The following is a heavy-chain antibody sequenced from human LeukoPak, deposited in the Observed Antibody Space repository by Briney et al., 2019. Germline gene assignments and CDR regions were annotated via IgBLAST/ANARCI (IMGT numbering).Heavy chain of an antibody. Sequence: GGSLRLSCAASGFTFSSYEMNWVRRAPGKGLEWVSYISSSGSTIHYADSVKGRFTISRDNAKNSLYLQMNSLRAEDTAVYYCARDGGTTVVTFDYWGQGTLVTVSS. D-gene: IGHD4-23*01. CDR3: ARDGGTTVVTFDY. CDR2: ISSSGSTI. CDR1: GFTFSSYE. J-gene: IGHJ4*02. V-gene: IGHV3-48*03.